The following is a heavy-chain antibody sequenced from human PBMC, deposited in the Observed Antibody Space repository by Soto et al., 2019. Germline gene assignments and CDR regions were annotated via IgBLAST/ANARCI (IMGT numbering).Heavy chain of an antibody. CDR2: INHSGST. Sequence: QVQLQQWGAGLLKPSETLSLTCAVYGGSFSGYYWSWIRQPPGKGLEWIGEINHSGSTNYNPSLKSRVTISVDTSKNQFSLKLSSVTAADSAVYYCARDRGSTSPFDPSGQGTLITVSS. CDR1: GGSFSGYY. D-gene: IGHD2-2*01. CDR3: ARDRGSTSPFDP. J-gene: IGHJ5*02. V-gene: IGHV4-34*01.